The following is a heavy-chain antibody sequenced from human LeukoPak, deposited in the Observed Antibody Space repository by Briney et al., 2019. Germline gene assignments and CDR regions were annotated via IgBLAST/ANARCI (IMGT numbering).Heavy chain of an antibody. J-gene: IGHJ6*02. Sequence: GASVKVSCKASGGTFSSYAISWVRLAPGQGLEWMGGIIPIFGTANYAQKFQGRVTITADESTSTAYMELSSLRSEDTAVYYCARSTPPELVNYYGMDVWGQGTTVTVSS. CDR1: GGTFSSYA. D-gene: IGHD6-13*01. CDR2: IIPIFGTA. CDR3: ARSTPPELVNYYGMDV. V-gene: IGHV1-69*01.